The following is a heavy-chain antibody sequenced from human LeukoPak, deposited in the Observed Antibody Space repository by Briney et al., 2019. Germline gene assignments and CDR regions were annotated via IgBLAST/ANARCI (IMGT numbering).Heavy chain of an antibody. Sequence: PGGSLRLSCAASGFTFSDYDLRWVRQVTGQGLEWVSAINTAGNTFYPGSLRGRFTISRENAKNSLYLQMNNVRVGDTARYYCARTSKVTSVMDIWGQGTMVTVSS. CDR1: GFTFSDYD. V-gene: IGHV3-13*04. CDR3: ARTSKVTSVMDI. D-gene: IGHD3-16*01. J-gene: IGHJ3*02. CDR2: INTAGNT.